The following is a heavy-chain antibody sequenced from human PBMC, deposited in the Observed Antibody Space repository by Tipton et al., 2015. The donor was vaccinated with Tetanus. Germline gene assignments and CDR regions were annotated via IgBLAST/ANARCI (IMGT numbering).Heavy chain of an antibody. Sequence: GLVKPSETLSLTCTVSRGPISSYYWSWIRQPAGKGLEWIGHISNGNTDYAPSLKSRVTMSVDTSKRQFSLKLNSVTAADTAVYYCARGWGSSWYYFDYWGQGILVTVSS. CDR1: RGPISSYY. CDR3: ARGWGSSWYYFDY. J-gene: IGHJ4*02. CDR2: ISNGNT. D-gene: IGHD6-13*01. V-gene: IGHV4-4*07.